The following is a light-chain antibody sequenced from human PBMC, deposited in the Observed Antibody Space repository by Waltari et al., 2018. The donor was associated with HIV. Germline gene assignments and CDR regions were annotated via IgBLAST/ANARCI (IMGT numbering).Light chain of an antibody. J-gene: IGLJ2*01. CDR3: CSYAGSFVV. Sequence: QSALTQPASVSGSPGQSITISCTGTSSDVGLYNLFPWYQQYPGKAPKLMIYEGSKRPSGVSNRFSGSKSGNTASLTISGLQTEDEADYYCCSYAGSFVVFGGGTKLTVL. CDR2: EGS. CDR1: SSDVGLYNL. V-gene: IGLV2-23*01.